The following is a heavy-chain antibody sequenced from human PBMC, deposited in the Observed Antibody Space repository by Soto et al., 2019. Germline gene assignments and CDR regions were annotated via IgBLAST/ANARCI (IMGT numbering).Heavy chain of an antibody. CDR1: GFTFSDYY. CDR3: ARDGGSSWYTYYFDS. J-gene: IGHJ4*02. V-gene: IGHV3-11*05. Sequence: GGSLRLSCAASGFTFSDYYMSWIRQAPGKGLEWVSYISSSSSYTNYADSVKGRFTISRDNAKNSLYLQMNSLRAEDTAVYYCARDGGSSWYTYYFDSWGQGTLVTVSS. D-gene: IGHD6-13*01. CDR2: ISSSSSYT.